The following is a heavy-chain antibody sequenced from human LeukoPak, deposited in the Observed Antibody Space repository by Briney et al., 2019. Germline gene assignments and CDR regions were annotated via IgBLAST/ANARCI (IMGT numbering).Heavy chain of an antibody. V-gene: IGHV3-11*01. D-gene: IGHD3-10*01. Sequence: PGGSLRLSCAASGFTFSDYYMSWIRQAPGKGLEWVSYISSSGSTIYYADSVKGRFTISRDNAKNSLYLQMNSLRAEDTAVYYCARVRNYGSGSYYMDYWGQGTLVTVSS. CDR3: ARVRNYGSGSYYMDY. CDR1: GFTFSDYY. CDR2: ISSSGSTI. J-gene: IGHJ4*02.